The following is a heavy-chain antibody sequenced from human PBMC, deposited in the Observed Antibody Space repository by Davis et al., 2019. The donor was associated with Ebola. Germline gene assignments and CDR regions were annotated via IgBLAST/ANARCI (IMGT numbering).Heavy chain of an antibody. V-gene: IGHV4-59*12. Sequence: GSLSLTCTVSGGSISSYYWSWIRQPPGKGLEWIGYIYYSGSTNYNPSLKSRVTISVDTSKNQFSLKLSSVTAADTAVYYWAREYSSSSTYYYYGMDVWGQGTTVTVSS. J-gene: IGHJ6*02. D-gene: IGHD6-6*01. CDR3: AREYSSSSTYYYYGMDV. CDR1: GGSISSYY. CDR2: IYYSGST.